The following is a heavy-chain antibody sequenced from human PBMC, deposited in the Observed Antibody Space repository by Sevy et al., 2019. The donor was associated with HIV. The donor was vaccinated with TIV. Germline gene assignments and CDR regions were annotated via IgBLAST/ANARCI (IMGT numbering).Heavy chain of an antibody. CDR3: AATKDYYESSGSPFDY. CDR2: FDPEDGET. Sequence: ASVKVSCKVSGYTLTELSMHWVRQAPGKGLEWMGSFDPEDGETIYAQKLQGRVTMTEDTSTDTAYMELSSLRSEDTAMYFCAATKDYYESSGSPFDYWGQGSLVTVSS. CDR1: GYTLTELS. V-gene: IGHV1-24*01. J-gene: IGHJ4*02. D-gene: IGHD3-22*01.